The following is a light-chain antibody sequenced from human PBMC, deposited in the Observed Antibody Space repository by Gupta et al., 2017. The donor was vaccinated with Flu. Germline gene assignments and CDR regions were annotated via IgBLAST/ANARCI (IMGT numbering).Light chain of an antibody. CDR1: SNDVGSSNR. V-gene: IGLV2-11*01. Sequence: QSAPTQPRSVSGSPGQSVTISCTGTSNDVGSSNRVSWYEQRPGKAPKLILYDVTGRPSGVPGRFSGSKSGNTASLTISGLQADDEADYYCSSHAGRVTWVFGTGTTVTVL. CDR3: SSHAGRVTWV. J-gene: IGLJ1*01. CDR2: DVT.